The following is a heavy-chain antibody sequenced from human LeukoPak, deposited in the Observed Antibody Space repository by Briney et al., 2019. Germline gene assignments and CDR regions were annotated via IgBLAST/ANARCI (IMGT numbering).Heavy chain of an antibody. V-gene: IGHV3-53*01. CDR1: GFSVSSNH. J-gene: IGHJ4*02. Sequence: GGSLRLSCAASGFSVSSNHVSWVRQAPGKGLEWVSVIYSGGNTYYADSVKGRYTISKDNSKNTLYLQMNSLRAEDTAVYYCARDPPLYYWGQGTLVTVSS. CDR2: IYSGGNT. CDR3: ARDPPLYY.